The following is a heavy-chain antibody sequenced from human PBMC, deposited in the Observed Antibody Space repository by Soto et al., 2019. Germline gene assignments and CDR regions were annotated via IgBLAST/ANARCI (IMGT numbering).Heavy chain of an antibody. V-gene: IGHV1-8*01. CDR3: ARGYGGNYYYYYMDV. CDR1: GYTFTSYD. Sequence: RASVKVSCKASGYTFTSYDINWVRQATGQGLEWMGWMNPNSGNTGYAQKFQGRVTMTRNTSISTAYMELSSLRSGDTAVYYCARGYGGNYYYYYMDVWGKGTTVTVSS. J-gene: IGHJ6*03. CDR2: MNPNSGNT. D-gene: IGHD3-10*01.